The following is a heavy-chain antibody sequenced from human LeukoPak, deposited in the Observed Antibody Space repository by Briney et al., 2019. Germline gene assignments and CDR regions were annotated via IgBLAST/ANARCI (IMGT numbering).Heavy chain of an antibody. CDR2: IYGGSST. CDR1: GFTVSSNY. J-gene: IGHJ4*02. V-gene: IGHV3-66*01. Sequence: GGSLRLSCAAPGFTVSSNYMSWVRQAPGKGLEWVSVIYGGSSTYYADSVKGRFTISRDNSKNTLYLQMNSLRAEDTAVYYCARESSGSYFFYWGQGTLVTVSS. CDR3: ARESSGSYFFY. D-gene: IGHD1-26*01.